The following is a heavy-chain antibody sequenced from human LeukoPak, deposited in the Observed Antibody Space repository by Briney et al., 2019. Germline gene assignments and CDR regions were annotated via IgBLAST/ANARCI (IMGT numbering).Heavy chain of an antibody. CDR2: ISTYNGNT. CDR1: GYTFTSYG. CDR3: ARGGDYYDMDV. J-gene: IGHJ6*03. Sequence: GASVKVSCKASGYTFTSYGISWVRQTPGQGLEWMGWISTYNGNTNYAQNLQGRVTMTSDTSTSTVYMELRSLRSDDTAVYYCARGGDYYDMDVWGKGTTVTVSS. V-gene: IGHV1-18*04.